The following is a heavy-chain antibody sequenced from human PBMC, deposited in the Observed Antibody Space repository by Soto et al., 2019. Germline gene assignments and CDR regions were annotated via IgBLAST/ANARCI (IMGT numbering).Heavy chain of an antibody. D-gene: IGHD3-22*01. CDR3: ARGFYDTGGYSSPFDI. V-gene: IGHV4-59*08. J-gene: IGHJ5*02. CDR1: GASISRYY. Sequence: SETLSLTCTVSGASISRYYWSWIRQPPGKGLEWIGYIYYSGSTNYNPSLKSRVTISVDTSKNQFSLKLSSVTAADTAVYYCARGFYDTGGYSSPFDIWGQGILVTVSS. CDR2: IYYSGST.